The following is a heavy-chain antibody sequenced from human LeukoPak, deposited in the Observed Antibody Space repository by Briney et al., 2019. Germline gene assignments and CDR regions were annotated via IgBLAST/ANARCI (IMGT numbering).Heavy chain of an antibody. J-gene: IGHJ6*02. CDR3: ARVPDEINYYYYGMDV. CDR1: GGSVSSGSYY. V-gene: IGHV4-61*01. D-gene: IGHD1-14*01. CDR2: IYYSGST. Sequence: SETLSLTCTVSGGSVSSGSYYWRWIRQPPGKGLEWIGDIYYSGSTNYNPSLKSRVTISVDTSKNQFSLKLSSVTAADTAVYYCARVPDEINYYYYGMDVWGQGTTVTVSS.